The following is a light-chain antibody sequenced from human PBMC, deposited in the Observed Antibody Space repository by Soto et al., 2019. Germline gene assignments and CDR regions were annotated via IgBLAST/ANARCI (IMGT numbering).Light chain of an antibody. V-gene: IGLV2-14*01. CDR2: EVG. J-gene: IGLJ1*01. CDR1: SSDVGNYNY. Sequence: QSALTQPASVSGSPGQSITISCTGTSSDVGNYNYVSWYQQHPGKAPKLMIYEVGNRPSGVSNRFSGSKSGNTASLTISGLQAEDEADYYCSSYRSTNPLVFGTGTKVTVL. CDR3: SSYRSTNPLV.